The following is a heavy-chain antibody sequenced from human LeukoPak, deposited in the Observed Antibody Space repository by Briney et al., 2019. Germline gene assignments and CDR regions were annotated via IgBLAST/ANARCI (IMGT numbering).Heavy chain of an antibody. CDR2: IYPGDSDT. CDR1: GYSFTSYW. V-gene: IGHV5-51*03. Sequence: GESLKMSCKGSGYSFTSYWIGWVRQMPGKGLDWMGIIYPGDSDTRYSPSFQGQVTISADKSISTAYLQWSSLKASDTAMYYCARRRDDRYFDLWGRGTLVTVSS. CDR3: ARRRDDRYFDL. J-gene: IGHJ2*01. D-gene: IGHD3-9*01.